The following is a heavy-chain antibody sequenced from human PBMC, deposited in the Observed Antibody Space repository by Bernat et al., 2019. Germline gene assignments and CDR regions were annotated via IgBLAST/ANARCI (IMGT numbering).Heavy chain of an antibody. CDR1: GFTFSSFG. Sequence: VQLLESGGGLVQPGGSLRLSFAASGFTFSSFGMPWVRQAPGKGLEWLAVIWYDGSNHYYEDAVKGQFTISRDNSKNTLYLQMNSLRAEDTAVYYWARDRGTEVVFGKGGAFDIWGQGTTVTVSS. V-gene: IGHV3-33*01. D-gene: IGHD3-22*01. CDR2: IWYDGSNH. J-gene: IGHJ3*02. CDR3: ARDRGTEVVFGKGGAFDI.